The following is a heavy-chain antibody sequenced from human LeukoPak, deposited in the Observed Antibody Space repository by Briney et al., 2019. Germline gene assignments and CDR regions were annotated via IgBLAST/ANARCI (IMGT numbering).Heavy chain of an antibody. CDR1: RFSFSSYE. J-gene: IGHJ4*02. CDR2: ITPGGDSK. CDR3: ARVKWLDDY. D-gene: IGHD3-22*01. V-gene: IGHV3-48*03. Sequence: GGSLRLSCAASRFSFSSYEMNWLRQAPGKGLEWISYITPGGDSKYYADSVKGRFNISRDNAKNSLYLQINSLRAEDTAVYYYARVKWLDDYWGQGTLVTVSS.